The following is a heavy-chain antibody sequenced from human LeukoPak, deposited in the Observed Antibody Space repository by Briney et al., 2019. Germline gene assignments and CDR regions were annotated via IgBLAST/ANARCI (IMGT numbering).Heavy chain of an antibody. CDR3: ARQDRDGSKV. D-gene: IGHD5-24*01. CDR1: GFTFSSYG. Sequence: PGGSLRLSGAASGFTFSSYGMNWVRQAPGKGLEWVSSISSSSSYIYYADSVKGRFTISRDNAKNSLYLQMNSLRAEDTAVYYCARQDRDGSKVWGQGTLVTVSS. V-gene: IGHV3-21*01. CDR2: ISSSSSYI. J-gene: IGHJ4*02.